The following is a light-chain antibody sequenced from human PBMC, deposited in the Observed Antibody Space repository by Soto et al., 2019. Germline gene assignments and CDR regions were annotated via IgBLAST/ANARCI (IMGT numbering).Light chain of an antibody. J-gene: IGKJ3*01. Sequence: DIQMTQSPSSLSASVGDRVTITCRASQGIGNYLAWYQQKPGKVPKLLIFAASTLQSGVPSRFRGSGSGTDFTLTISSLQPEDVANYYCQEYNVAPGTCGRGTKVDIK. V-gene: IGKV1-27*01. CDR3: QEYNVAPGT. CDR2: AAS. CDR1: QGIGNY.